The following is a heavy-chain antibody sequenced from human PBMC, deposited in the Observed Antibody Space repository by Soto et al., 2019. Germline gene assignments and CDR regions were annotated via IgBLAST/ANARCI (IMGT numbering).Heavy chain of an antibody. CDR1: GFSLSTSGVG. CDR2: IYWDDDK. Sequence: QITLKESGPTLVKPTQTLTLTCTFSGFSLSTSGVGVAWIRQPPGKALEWLALIYWDDDKRYRPSLESRLTNPKAPPKNHVVLTMTNMDSVATATYYCAYLPCSGGSCYWFSFSGMDVWGQGTTVTVSS. D-gene: IGHD2-15*01. J-gene: IGHJ6*02. CDR3: AYLPCSGGSCYWFSFSGMDV. V-gene: IGHV2-5*02.